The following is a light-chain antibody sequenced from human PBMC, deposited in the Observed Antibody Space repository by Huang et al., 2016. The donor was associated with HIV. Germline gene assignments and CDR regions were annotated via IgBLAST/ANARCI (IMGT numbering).Light chain of an antibody. Sequence: IQLTRSPSSLSASVGDRVTITCRASQDIISYLAWYQQKPGKAPKLLIYAASTLESGVPSRFSGSGSGTDFTLTINNLQPEDFATYYCLQLNTYPGTFGPGTNVDV. V-gene: IGKV1-9*01. J-gene: IGKJ3*01. CDR2: AAS. CDR1: QDIISY. CDR3: LQLNTYPGT.